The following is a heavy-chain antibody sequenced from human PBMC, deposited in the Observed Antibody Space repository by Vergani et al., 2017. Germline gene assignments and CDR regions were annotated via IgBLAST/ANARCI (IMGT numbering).Heavy chain of an antibody. CDR3: VRGRLGHCSSTSCYALSY. CDR1: GGSFSGYY. Sequence: QVQLQQWGAGLFTPSETLSLTCSVYGGSFSGYYWSWIRPPPGKGLEWIGEINQSGSTNYNPSLQSRVTISVDTSKNQFSLKLSSVTAADTAVYYCVRGRLGHCSSTSCYALSYWGQGTLVTVSS. CDR2: INQSGST. V-gene: IGHV4-34*01. J-gene: IGHJ4*02. D-gene: IGHD2-2*01.